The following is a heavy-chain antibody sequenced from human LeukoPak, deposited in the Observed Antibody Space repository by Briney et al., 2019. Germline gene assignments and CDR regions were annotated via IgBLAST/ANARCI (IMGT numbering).Heavy chain of an antibody. CDR2: ISYDGSNK. CDR3: ARATRYCSSTSCWYWFDP. Sequence: GRSLRLSCAASGFTFSSYAMHWVRQAPGKGLEWVAVISYDGSNKYYADSVKGRFTISRDNSKNTLHLQMNSLRAEDTAVYYCARATRYCSSTSCWYWFDPWGRGTLVTVSS. J-gene: IGHJ5*02. V-gene: IGHV3-30*04. D-gene: IGHD2-2*01. CDR1: GFTFSSYA.